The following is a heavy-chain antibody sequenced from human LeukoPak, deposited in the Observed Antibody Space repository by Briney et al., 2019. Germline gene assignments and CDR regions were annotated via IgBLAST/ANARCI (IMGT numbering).Heavy chain of an antibody. CDR1: GGSISSYY. CDR3: ARVPMITFGGVIVLYYFDY. V-gene: IGHV4-4*07. CDR2: IYTSGST. J-gene: IGHJ4*02. D-gene: IGHD3-16*02. Sequence: SQTLSLTCTVSGGSISSYYWSWIRQPAGKGLEWIGRIYTSGSTNYNPSLKSRVTMSVDTSKNQFSLKLSSVTAADTAVYYCARVPMITFGGVIVLYYFDYWGQGTLVTVSS.